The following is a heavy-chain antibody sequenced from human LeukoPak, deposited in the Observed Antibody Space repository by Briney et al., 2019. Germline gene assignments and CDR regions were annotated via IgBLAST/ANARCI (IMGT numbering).Heavy chain of an antibody. D-gene: IGHD2-2*01. CDR1: SGSINSSTYY. CDR3: ASLVPAAMLPFDY. CDR2: IFYSGST. V-gene: IGHV4-39*01. Sequence: PSETLSLTCTVSSGSINSSTYYWGWIRQTPGKGLEWIGSIFYSGSTYYNPSLKSRVTISVDTSKNQFSLNLSSVTAADTAVYYCASLVPAAMLPFDYWGQGTLVTVSS. J-gene: IGHJ4*02.